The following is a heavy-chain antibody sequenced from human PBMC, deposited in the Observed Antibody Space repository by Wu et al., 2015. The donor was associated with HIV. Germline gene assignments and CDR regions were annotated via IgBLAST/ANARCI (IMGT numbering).Heavy chain of an antibody. V-gene: IGHV1-18*01. Sequence: QVQLVQSGAEVKKPGASVKVSCKASGYTFTSYGISWVRQAPGQGLEWMGWISAYNGNTNYAQKLQGRVTMTTDTSTSTAYMELRSLRSDDTAVYYCARATRYYYDSSGGDAFDIWGQGTMVTVSS. CDR1: GYTFTSYG. J-gene: IGHJ3*02. D-gene: IGHD3-22*01. CDR3: ARATRYYYDSSGGDAFDI. CDR2: ISAYNGNT.